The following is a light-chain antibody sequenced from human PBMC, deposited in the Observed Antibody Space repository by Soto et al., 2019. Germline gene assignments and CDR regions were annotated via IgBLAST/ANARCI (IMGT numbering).Light chain of an antibody. CDR3: QQYASSMVT. V-gene: IGKV3-20*01. J-gene: IGKJ4*01. CDR1: QSVSSGS. Sequence: EIVLTQSPGTLSLSTGERATLSCRASQSVSSGSLAWYQQKPGQAPRLLIYGVSSRATGIPDRFSGSGSGTDFTLNISRLEPEDFAVYYCQQYASSMVTFGGGTKVES. CDR2: GVS.